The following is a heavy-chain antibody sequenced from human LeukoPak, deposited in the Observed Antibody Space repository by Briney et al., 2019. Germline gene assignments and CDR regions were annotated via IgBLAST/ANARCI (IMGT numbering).Heavy chain of an antibody. D-gene: IGHD6-13*01. CDR1: GFTFSNYG. J-gene: IGHJ4*02. CDR2: IWYDGNHK. CDR3: AHISSSWPDY. Sequence: GGSLRLSCAASGFTFSNYGMHWVRQPPGKGLEWVAVIWYDGNHKYYAASVKGRFTISRDNSKNPLYLQMNSLRAEDTAVYYCAHISSSWPDYWGQGTLVTVSS. V-gene: IGHV3-33*01.